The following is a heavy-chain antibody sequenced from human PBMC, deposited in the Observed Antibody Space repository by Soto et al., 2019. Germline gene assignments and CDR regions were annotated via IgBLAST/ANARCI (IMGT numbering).Heavy chain of an antibody. CDR1: GDTFTSYG. CDR3: ARDSPPVDY. V-gene: IGHV1-18*01. J-gene: IGHJ4*02. CDR2: ISAYNGNT. Sequence: ASVKVCCKASGDTFTSYGLSWVRQAPGQGLEWMGWISAYNGNTNYAQKLQGRVTMTTDTSTSTAYMELRSLTSDDTAVYYCARDSPPVDYWGQGTLVTVSS.